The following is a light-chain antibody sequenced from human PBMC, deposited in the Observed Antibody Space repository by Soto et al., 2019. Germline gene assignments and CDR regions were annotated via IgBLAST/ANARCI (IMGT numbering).Light chain of an antibody. CDR2: GAS. Sequence: DIQMTQSPSSLSASIGDRITITCRASQSISTYLNWYQQKPGKAPSLLIYGASTLQSGVPSRFSGSGSATDFTLTISSLQPEDFATYYCQQTFITPPLTFGGVTKVEIK. J-gene: IGKJ4*01. V-gene: IGKV1-39*01. CDR1: QSISTY. CDR3: QQTFITPPLT.